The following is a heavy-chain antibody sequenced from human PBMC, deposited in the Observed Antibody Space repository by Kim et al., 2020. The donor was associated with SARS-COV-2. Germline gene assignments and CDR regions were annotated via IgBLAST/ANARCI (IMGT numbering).Heavy chain of an antibody. Sequence: YAASVKGRFTIPRDKSKNTLYLKMNSLRAEDTAVYYCAKDRAARPGTIDYWGQGTLVTVSS. J-gene: IGHJ4*02. D-gene: IGHD3-10*01. CDR3: AKDRAARPGTIDY. V-gene: IGHV3-23*01.